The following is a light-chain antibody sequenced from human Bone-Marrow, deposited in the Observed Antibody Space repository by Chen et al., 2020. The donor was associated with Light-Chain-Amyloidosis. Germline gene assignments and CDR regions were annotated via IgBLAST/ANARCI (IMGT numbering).Light chain of an antibody. CDR1: NIGSTS. V-gene: IGLV3-21*02. CDR3: QVWDRRSDRPV. J-gene: IGLJ3*02. CDR2: DDS. Sequence: SYVLTQPSSVSVAPGQTATIACGGNNIGSTSVHWYQQTPGQAPLLVVYDDSDRPSGIPERLSGSNSGNTATLTISRVEAGDEADDYGQVWDRRSDRPVFGGGTKLTVL.